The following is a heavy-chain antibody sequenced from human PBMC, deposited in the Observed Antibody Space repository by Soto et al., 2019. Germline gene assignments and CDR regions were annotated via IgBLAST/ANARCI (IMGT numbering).Heavy chain of an antibody. CDR1: GDSVSSDSAA. CDR3: VRSRVFIQVAGMANYYYYYGMDV. D-gene: IGHD6-19*01. J-gene: IGHJ6*02. CDR2: TYHRSKWYN. V-gene: IGHV6-1*01. Sequence: QVPLQQSGPGLVKPSQTLSLTCAISGDSVSSDSAAWNWIRQSPSRGLEWLGRTYHRSKWYNEYAPSVQSRLTINPDTSKNQFSLQLNSVTPEDTAVYYCVRSRVFIQVAGMANYYYYYGMDVWGQGTTVTVSS.